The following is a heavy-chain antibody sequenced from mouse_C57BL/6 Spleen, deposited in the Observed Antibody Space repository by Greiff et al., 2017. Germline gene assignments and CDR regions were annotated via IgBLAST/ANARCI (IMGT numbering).Heavy chain of an antibody. CDR2: IDPETGGT. V-gene: IGHV1-15*01. Sequence: VQLQQSGAELVRPGASVTLSCKASGYTFTDYEMHWVKQTPVHGLEWIGAIDPETGGTAYNQKFKGKAILTADKSSNTAYMQLSSLTTEDSAIYYCARMVNWEYFDYWGQGTTLTVSS. CDR1: GYTFTDYE. J-gene: IGHJ2*01. CDR3: ARMVNWEYFDY. D-gene: IGHD4-1*01.